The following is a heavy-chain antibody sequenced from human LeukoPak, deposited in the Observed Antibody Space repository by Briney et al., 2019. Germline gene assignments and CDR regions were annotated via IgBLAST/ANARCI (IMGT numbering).Heavy chain of an antibody. CDR2: ISYDGSNK. V-gene: IGHV3-30*03. J-gene: IGHJ1*01. Sequence: GGSLRLSCAASGFTFSDYGMHWVRQAPGKGLEWVAVISYDGSNKYYADSVKGRFTISRDNSKNTLYLQMNSLRAEDTAVYYCVFYPSGSYGKYFQHWGQGTLVTVSS. CDR1: GFTFSDYG. CDR3: VFYPSGSYGKYFQH. D-gene: IGHD1-26*01.